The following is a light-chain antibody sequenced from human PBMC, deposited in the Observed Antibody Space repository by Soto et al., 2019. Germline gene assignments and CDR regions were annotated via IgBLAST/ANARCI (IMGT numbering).Light chain of an antibody. Sequence: QSVLTQPPSASGTPGQRVTISCSGSGSNIGSNTVNWYQQLPGTAPKLLIYNNSQRPSGVPGRFSGSKSGTSASLAISGLQSDIEADYYCAAWDDSLNGYVFGIGTKVTVL. CDR2: NNS. J-gene: IGLJ1*01. V-gene: IGLV1-44*01. CDR1: GSNIGSNT. CDR3: AAWDDSLNGYV.